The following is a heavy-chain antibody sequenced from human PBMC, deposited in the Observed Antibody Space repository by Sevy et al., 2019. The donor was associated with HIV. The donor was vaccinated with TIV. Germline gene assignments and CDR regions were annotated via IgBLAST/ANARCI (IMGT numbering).Heavy chain of an antibody. V-gene: IGHV3-15*01. D-gene: IGHD5-12*01. J-gene: IGHJ6*02. CDR3: STDPGSRGYDEEVINYYYYGMDV. Sequence: GGSLRLSCAASGFTFSSAWMSWVRLAPGKGLEWVGRIKSKTDGGTIDYAAPVKGTFTISREDSKKTLYLQMNGQKTEDIAVYYCSTDPGSRGYDEEVINYYYYGMDVWGQGTTVTVSS. CDR2: IKSKTDGGTI. CDR1: GFTFSSAW.